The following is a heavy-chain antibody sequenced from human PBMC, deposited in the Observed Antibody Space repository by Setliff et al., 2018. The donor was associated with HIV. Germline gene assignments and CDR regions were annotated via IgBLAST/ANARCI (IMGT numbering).Heavy chain of an antibody. J-gene: IGHJ4*02. Sequence: NPSETLFLTCGVSGDSISSSRSFWGWIRQSPGKGLEWIGSIYFSGSVFYNPSLNSRVIISIDTSRNQFSLKLSSVTGADTAVYYCARVSSVIELQGGDYFDSWGQGLLVTVSS. D-gene: IGHD1-7*01. CDR2: IYFSGSV. CDR3: ARVSSVIELQGGDYFDS. CDR1: GDSISSSRSF. V-gene: IGHV4-39*07.